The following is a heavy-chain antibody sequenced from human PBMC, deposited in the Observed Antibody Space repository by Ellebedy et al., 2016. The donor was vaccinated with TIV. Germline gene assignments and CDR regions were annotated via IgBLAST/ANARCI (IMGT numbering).Heavy chain of an antibody. CDR3: AAGAPDNGEMEIDS. CDR1: GFTFSHFG. D-gene: IGHD4-17*01. V-gene: IGHV3-48*02. CDR2: MSSSSNNI. J-gene: IGHJ4*02. Sequence: GESLKISXAASGFTFSHFGMNWVRQAPGKGLEWVSFMSSSSNNIYYADSVRGRFTISRDSAKNSLYLQMNSLRDEDTAIYYCAAGAPDNGEMEIDSWGQGTLVTVSS.